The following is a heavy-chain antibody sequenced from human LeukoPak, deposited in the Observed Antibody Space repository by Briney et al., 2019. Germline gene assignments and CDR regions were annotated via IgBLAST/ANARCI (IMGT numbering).Heavy chain of an antibody. J-gene: IGHJ4*02. CDR2: IYYSGST. Sequence: PSETLSLTCTVSGGSISSYYWSWIRQPPGKGLEWIGYIYYSGSTNYNPSLKSRVTISVDTSKNQFSLKLSSVTAADTAVYYCARHRGLYFDYWGQGTLVTVSS. V-gene: IGHV4-59*08. CDR1: GGSISSYY. CDR3: ARHRGLYFDY. D-gene: IGHD3-10*01.